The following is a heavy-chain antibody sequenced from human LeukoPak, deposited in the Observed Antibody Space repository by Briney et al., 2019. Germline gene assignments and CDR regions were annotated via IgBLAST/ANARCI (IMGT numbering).Heavy chain of an antibody. V-gene: IGHV1-69*05. J-gene: IGHJ3*02. CDR1: GGTFSSYA. CDR2: IIPIFGTA. D-gene: IGHD3-10*01. CDR3: ARIKYGSVESDAFDI. Sequence: ASVKVSCKASGGTFSSYAISWVRQAPGQGLEWMGGIIPIFGTANYAQKFQGRVTITTDESTSTAYMELSSLRSEDTAVYYCARIKYGSVESDAFDIWGQGTMVTVSS.